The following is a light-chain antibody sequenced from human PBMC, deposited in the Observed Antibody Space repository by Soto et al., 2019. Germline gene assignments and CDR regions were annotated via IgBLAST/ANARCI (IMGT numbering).Light chain of an antibody. CDR3: SSYAASNNLGV. Sequence: QSALTQPPSASGSPGQSVAISYIGTSGDVGGYNYVSWYQQHPGKAPKLMIYEVSKRPSGVPDRFSGSKSGNTASLTVSGLQTQDEADYYCSSYAASNNLGVFGGGTKLTVL. V-gene: IGLV2-8*01. CDR2: EVS. J-gene: IGLJ2*01. CDR1: SGDVGGYNY.